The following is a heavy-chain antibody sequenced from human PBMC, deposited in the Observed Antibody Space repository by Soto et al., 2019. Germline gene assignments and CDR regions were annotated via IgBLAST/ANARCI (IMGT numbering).Heavy chain of an antibody. J-gene: IGHJ4*02. D-gene: IGHD6-13*01. CDR3: ARAYLQSGYSSSWVFDS. CDR1: GGSINSGGYY. Sequence: QVQLQESGPGLVKPSQTPSLICTVSGGSINSGGYYWSWIRQHPGKGLEWIGYIYYSGSTYSNPFLRSRVTRSAGASENQFSLKRSSVTAADTAVYFCARAYLQSGYSSSWVFDSWGQGTLVNVSS. CDR2: IYYSGST. V-gene: IGHV4-31*03.